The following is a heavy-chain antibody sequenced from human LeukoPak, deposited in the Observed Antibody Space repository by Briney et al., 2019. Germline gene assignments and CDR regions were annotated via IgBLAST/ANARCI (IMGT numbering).Heavy chain of an antibody. CDR3: ARVRGSYCADF. D-gene: IGHD3-16*01. Sequence: ASVKVSCKASGYTFTGNYMHWVRQAPGQGLEWMGWINPNSGGTNYAQKFQGRVTMTRDTSISTAYMELSRLTSDDTAVYYCARVRGSYCADFWGQGTLVTVSS. CDR1: GYTFTGNY. CDR2: INPNSGGT. J-gene: IGHJ4*02. V-gene: IGHV1-2*02.